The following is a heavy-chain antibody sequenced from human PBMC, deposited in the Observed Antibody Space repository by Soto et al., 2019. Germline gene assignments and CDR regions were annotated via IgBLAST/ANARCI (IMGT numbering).Heavy chain of an antibody. D-gene: IGHD2-15*01. CDR2: ISVSGGST. CDR3: AKGFGGRRESRDPLDY. J-gene: IGHJ4*02. V-gene: IGHV3-23*01. CDR1: GFPFSIYA. Sequence: GGSLRLSCAASGFPFSIYAMSLVRQAPGKGLEWVSSISVSGGSTYYADSVKGRLTISRDNSKNTLYLQMNSLRAEDTAVYYCAKGFGGRRESRDPLDYWGQGTLITVSS.